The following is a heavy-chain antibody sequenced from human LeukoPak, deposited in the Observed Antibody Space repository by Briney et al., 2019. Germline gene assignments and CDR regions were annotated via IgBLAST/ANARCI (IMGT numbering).Heavy chain of an antibody. V-gene: IGHV3-21*01. CDR2: IGSSSSYI. CDR3: AKDAWFDY. J-gene: IGHJ5*01. Sequence: PGGSLRLSCAASGFTFSTYDMTWVRQAPGTGLEWVSSIGSSSSYIYYTDSVKGRFTISRDNAKNSLYLQMNSLRAEDTAVYYCAKDAWFDYWGQGTLVTVSS. CDR1: GFTFSTYD.